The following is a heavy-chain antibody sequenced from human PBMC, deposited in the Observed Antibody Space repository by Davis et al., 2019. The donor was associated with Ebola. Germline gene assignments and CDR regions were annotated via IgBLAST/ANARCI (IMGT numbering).Heavy chain of an antibody. Sequence: SETLSLTCAVSGAFVSSGGYSWIWIRQPPGKGLEWIGYYYYTGRTYYSPSLKSRVTISVDTSKNQFPLKLSSVTAADTAVYYCARDSRWLVPGTYYYYGMDVWGQGTTVTVSS. CDR3: ARDSRWLVPGTYYYYGMDV. V-gene: IGHV4-61*08. D-gene: IGHD6-19*01. CDR1: GAFVSSGGYS. CDR2: YYYTGRT. J-gene: IGHJ6*02.